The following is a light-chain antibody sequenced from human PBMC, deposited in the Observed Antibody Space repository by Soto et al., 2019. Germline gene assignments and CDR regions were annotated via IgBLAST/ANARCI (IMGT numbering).Light chain of an antibody. CDR2: GAS. V-gene: IGKV3-20*01. J-gene: IGKJ4*01. CDR1: QSVSSSD. Sequence: EIVLTQSPGTLSLSPGERATLSCRASQSVSSSDLAWYQQKPGQAPWLLIYGASTRATGIPDRFSGSGSGTDFTLTISRLEPEDFAGYYCKQYGSSRLTFGGGTKVEIK. CDR3: KQYGSSRLT.